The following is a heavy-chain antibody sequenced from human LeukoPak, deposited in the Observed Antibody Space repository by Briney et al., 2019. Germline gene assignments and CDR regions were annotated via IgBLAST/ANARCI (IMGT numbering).Heavy chain of an antibody. CDR1: GFTFSSYG. D-gene: IGHD3-10*01. V-gene: IGHV3-30*03. J-gene: IGHJ3*02. Sequence: PGRSLRLSCAASGFTFSSYGMHWVRQAPGKGLEWVAVISYDGSNKYYADSVKGRFTISTYNSKNTLYLQMNSLRAEDTAVYYCAREAENYGLSLDIWGQGTMVTVSS. CDR2: ISYDGSNK. CDR3: AREAENYGLSLDI.